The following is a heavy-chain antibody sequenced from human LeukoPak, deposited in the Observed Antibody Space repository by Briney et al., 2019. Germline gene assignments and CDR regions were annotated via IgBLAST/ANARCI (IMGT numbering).Heavy chain of an antibody. CDR3: ARDLHFRVHDSSIYYPY. CDR2: ISRSSAYI. CDR1: GFTLSSYS. Sequence: PGGSLRLSCAASGFTLSSYSMNWVRQAPGKGLEWVSSISRSSAYIYYADSVKGRFTISRDNAKNSLYLQMNSLRAEDTAVYYCARDLHFRVHDSSIYYPYWGQGTLVTVSS. V-gene: IGHV3-21*01. D-gene: IGHD3-22*01. J-gene: IGHJ4*02.